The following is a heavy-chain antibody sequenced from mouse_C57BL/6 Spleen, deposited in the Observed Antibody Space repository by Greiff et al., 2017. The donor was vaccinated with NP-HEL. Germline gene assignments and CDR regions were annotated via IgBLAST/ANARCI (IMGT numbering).Heavy chain of an antibody. Sequence: EVKVVESGGDLVKPGGSLKLSCAASGFTFSSYGMSWVRQTPDKRLEWVATISSGGSYTYYPDSVKGRFTISRDNAKNTLYLQMSSLKSEDTAMYYCARITTYYAMDYWGQGTSVTVSS. CDR1: GFTFSSYG. D-gene: IGHD1-1*01. CDR2: ISSGGSYT. V-gene: IGHV5-6*01. J-gene: IGHJ4*01. CDR3: ARITTYYAMDY.